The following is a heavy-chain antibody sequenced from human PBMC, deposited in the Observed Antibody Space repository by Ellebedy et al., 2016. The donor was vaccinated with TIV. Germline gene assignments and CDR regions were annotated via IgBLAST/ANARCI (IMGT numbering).Heavy chain of an antibody. CDR1: GGSITIATDY. Sequence: SETLSLXXTVSGGSITIATDYWGWIRQPPGKGLEWIGIVSYTGSIYNNPSLKTRVSISVDKSKNQFSLKVVSLTAADTAVYYCVRDWPGRYEARSWFDPWGQGTQVIVSS. V-gene: IGHV4-39*07. J-gene: IGHJ5*02. D-gene: IGHD3-9*01. CDR3: VRDWPGRYEARSWFDP. CDR2: VSYTGSI.